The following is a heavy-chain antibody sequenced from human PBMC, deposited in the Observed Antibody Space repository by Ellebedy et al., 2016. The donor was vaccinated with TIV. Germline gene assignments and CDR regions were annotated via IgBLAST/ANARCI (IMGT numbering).Heavy chain of an antibody. CDR3: ARLADLWFGEIFD. CDR1: GFSFRSYW. D-gene: IGHD3-10*01. V-gene: IGHV3-7*01. Sequence: GESLKISCGASGFSFRSYWMTWVRQAPGKGLEWVANINQDGSVKYYVDSVKGRFTISRDNAKHSLYLEMSSLRVEDTAVYYCARLADLWFGEIFDWGQGTLVTVSP. J-gene: IGHJ4*02. CDR2: INQDGSVK.